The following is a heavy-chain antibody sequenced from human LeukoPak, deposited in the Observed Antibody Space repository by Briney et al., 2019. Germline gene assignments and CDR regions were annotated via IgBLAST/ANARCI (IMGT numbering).Heavy chain of an antibody. CDR3: ARGGKYQLLYWFDP. CDR1: GGSISSSSYY. CDR2: IYYSGST. J-gene: IGHJ5*02. Sequence: SETLSLTCTVSGGSISSSSYYWGWIRQPPGKGLEWIGSIYYSGSTYYNPSLKSRVTISVDTSKNQFSLKLSSVTAADTAVYYCARGGKYQLLYWFDPWGQGTLVTVSS. V-gene: IGHV4-39*07. D-gene: IGHD2-2*01.